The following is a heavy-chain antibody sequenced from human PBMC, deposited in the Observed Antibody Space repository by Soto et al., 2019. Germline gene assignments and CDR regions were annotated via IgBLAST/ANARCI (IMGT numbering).Heavy chain of an antibody. V-gene: IGHV3-30*03. CDR3: APASVVITWFRN. Sequence: GGSLRLSYAASGFTFSSYDMHWVRQAPGKGLEWVALISYDGSNKYYADSVKGRFTISRDNSKNTLYLQMNSLRAEDTAVYYCAPASVVITWFRNWGQGTLVTVSS. CDR1: GFTFSSYD. D-gene: IGHD3-22*01. CDR2: ISYDGSNK. J-gene: IGHJ4*02.